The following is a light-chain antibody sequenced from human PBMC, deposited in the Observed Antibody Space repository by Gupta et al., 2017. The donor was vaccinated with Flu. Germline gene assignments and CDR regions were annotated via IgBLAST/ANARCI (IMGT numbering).Light chain of an antibody. V-gene: IGLV1-44*01. Sequence: QAVLTQPPSASATPGQGVTIYCSGGSSNIGVNTVNWYQQLPGTAPKVLIYKNNQRPSGVPDRFSGSKSGTSASLAISGLQSADEAEYYCAVWDDSLNGVVFGGGTKLTVL. CDR3: AVWDDSLNGVV. J-gene: IGLJ2*01. CDR1: SSNIGVNT. CDR2: KNN.